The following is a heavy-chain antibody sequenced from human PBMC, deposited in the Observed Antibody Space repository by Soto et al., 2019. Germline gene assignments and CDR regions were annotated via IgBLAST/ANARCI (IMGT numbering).Heavy chain of an antibody. CDR3: ARDKLLRRYFEWGVGDY. D-gene: IGHD3-3*01. V-gene: IGHV1-2*02. CDR1: GYTFTGYY. CDR2: INPNSGGT. Sequence: GASVKVSCKASGYTFTGYYMHWVRQAPGQGLEWMGWINPNSGGTNYAQKFQGRVTMTRDTSISTAYMELSRLRSDDTAVYYCARDKLLRRYFEWGVGDYWGQGTLVTVSS. J-gene: IGHJ4*02.